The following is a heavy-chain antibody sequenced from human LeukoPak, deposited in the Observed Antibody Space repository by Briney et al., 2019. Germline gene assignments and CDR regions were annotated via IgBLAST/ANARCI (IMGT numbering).Heavy chain of an antibody. CDR1: GFSFSTNQ. CDR3: ATYSRP. J-gene: IGHJ5*02. D-gene: IGHD2-21*01. CDR2: INSDGINI. V-gene: IGHV3-74*01. Sequence: GGSLRLSCAASGFSFSTNQMHWVRQAPGKGLVWVSRINSDGINIFYADSVKGRFTISRDNARNTLYLQMNSLRAEDTAVYYCATYSRPWGQGTLVTVSS.